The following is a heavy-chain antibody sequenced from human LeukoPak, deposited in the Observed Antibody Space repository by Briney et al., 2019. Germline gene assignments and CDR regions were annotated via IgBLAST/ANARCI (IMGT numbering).Heavy chain of an antibody. D-gene: IGHD6-13*01. V-gene: IGHV4-59*01. CDR1: GGSINAYY. J-gene: IGHJ4*02. CDR3: ARGLYSSSWRFDY. CDR2: VYHSGST. Sequence: PSETLSLTCTVSGGSINAYYWSWIRQPPGKGLEWIGYVYHSGSTNYNPSLKSRVTMSVDTSNNQFSLKLSSVTAADTAMYYCARGLYSSSWRFDYWGQGTLVTVSS.